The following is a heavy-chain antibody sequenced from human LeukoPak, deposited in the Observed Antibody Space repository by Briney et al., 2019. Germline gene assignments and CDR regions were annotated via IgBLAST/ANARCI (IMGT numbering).Heavy chain of an antibody. D-gene: IGHD1/OR15-1a*01. V-gene: IGHV3-23*01. CDR3: AKISWDGRGTFD. CDR2: IRGSGADK. CDR1: GFSFSTYS. J-gene: IGHJ4*02. Sequence: HPGGSLRLSCAASGFSFSTYSMSWVRQAPGKGLEWVSSIRGSGADKYYADSVKGRFSISRDNSQDTLSLQVNSLRAEDTAVYYCAKISWDGRGTFDWGRGTLVTVSS.